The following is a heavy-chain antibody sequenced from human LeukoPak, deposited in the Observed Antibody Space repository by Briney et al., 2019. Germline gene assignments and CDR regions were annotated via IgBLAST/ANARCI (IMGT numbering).Heavy chain of an antibody. Sequence: SETLSLTCTVSGASISSYYWSWIRQPPGKGLEWIGYIYYSGSTNYNPSLKSRLTISVGTSKTQFSLKLSSVTAADTAVYYCVRPDSSGYNYVDWGQGTLVTVSS. J-gene: IGHJ4*02. D-gene: IGHD3-22*01. CDR3: VRPDSSGYNYVD. V-gene: IGHV4-59*01. CDR2: IYYSGST. CDR1: GASISSYY.